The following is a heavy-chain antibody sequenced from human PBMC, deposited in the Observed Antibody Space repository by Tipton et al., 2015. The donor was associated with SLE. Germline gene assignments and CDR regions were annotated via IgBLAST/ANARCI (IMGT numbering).Heavy chain of an antibody. Sequence: SLRLSCAASGFTFSSYEMNWVRQAPGKGLEWVSYISSSGSTIYYADSVKGRFTISRDNAKNSLYLQMNSLRAEDTAVYYCARWNDWDAFDIWGQGTMVTVSS. D-gene: IGHD2-21*01. V-gene: IGHV3-48*03. J-gene: IGHJ3*02. CDR1: GFTFSSYE. CDR3: ARWNDWDAFDI. CDR2: ISSSGSTI.